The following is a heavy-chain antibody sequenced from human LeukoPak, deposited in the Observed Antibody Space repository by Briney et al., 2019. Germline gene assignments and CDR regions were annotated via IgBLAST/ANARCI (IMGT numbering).Heavy chain of an antibody. Sequence: TSETLSLTCTVSGGSISSGGYYWSWIRQHPGKGLEWIGYIYYSGSTYYNPSLKSRVTISVDTSKNQSSLKLSSVTAADTAVYYCARERYGGYYDSSGTTSEFVFDYWGQGTLVTVSS. J-gene: IGHJ4*02. D-gene: IGHD3-22*01. CDR1: GGSISSGGYY. CDR2: IYYSGST. V-gene: IGHV4-31*03. CDR3: ARERYGGYYDSSGTTSEFVFDY.